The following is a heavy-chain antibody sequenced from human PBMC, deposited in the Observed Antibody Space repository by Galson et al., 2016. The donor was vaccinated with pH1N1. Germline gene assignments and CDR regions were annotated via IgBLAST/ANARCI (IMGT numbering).Heavy chain of an antibody. CDR3: ARGSSSTGGEYYFDY. Sequence: TLSLTCTVSGGSISSGGYYWSWIRQHPGKGLEWIGYIYYSGSTYYNPSLKSRVTISVDTSKNQFSLKLRSVTAADTAVYYCARGSSSTGGEYYFDYWGQGTLVTVSS. CDR2: IYYSGST. CDR1: GGSISSGGYY. D-gene: IGHD6-6*01. V-gene: IGHV4-31*03. J-gene: IGHJ4*02.